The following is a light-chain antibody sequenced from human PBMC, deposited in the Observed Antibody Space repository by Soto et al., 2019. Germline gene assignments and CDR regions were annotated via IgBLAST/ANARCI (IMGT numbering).Light chain of an antibody. CDR3: QQYNNWSLA. V-gene: IGKV3-15*01. Sequence: EIVMTQSPATLSVSPGERATLSCRASQSVSSNLAWYQQKPGQAPRLLIYGASTRASGIPARFSGGGYGTAFTLTISPLQSEDFAVYYCQQYNNWSLAFGGGTKVEIK. CDR2: GAS. CDR1: QSVSSN. J-gene: IGKJ4*01.